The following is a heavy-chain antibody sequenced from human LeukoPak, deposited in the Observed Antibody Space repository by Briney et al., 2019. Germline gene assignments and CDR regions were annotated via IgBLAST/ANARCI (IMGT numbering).Heavy chain of an antibody. D-gene: IGHD6-25*01. J-gene: IGHJ2*01. CDR1: GRSLSSYY. V-gene: IGHV4-59*08. CDR2: IYYSGST. CDR3: ARQGGGFWYFDL. Sequence: SETLSLTCTVAGRSLSSYYWSWIRQPPGKGLEWIGYIYYSGSTNYNPSLKSRVTISVDTSKNQFSLKLSSVTAADTAVYYCARQGGGFWYFDLWGRGTLVTVSS.